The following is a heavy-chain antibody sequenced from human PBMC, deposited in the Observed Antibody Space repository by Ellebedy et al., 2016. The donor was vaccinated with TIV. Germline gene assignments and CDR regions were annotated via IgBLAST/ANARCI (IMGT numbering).Heavy chain of an antibody. J-gene: IGHJ5*02. CDR3: AKDGLPYYYDSSGYLSWFDP. CDR2: ISGDGGST. Sequence: GESLKISCAASGFTFDDYAMHWVRQAPGKGLEWVSLISGDGGSTYYADSVKGRFTISRDNSKDSLYLQMNSLRTEDTALYYCAKDGLPYYYDSSGYLSWFDPWGQGTLVTVSS. V-gene: IGHV3-43*02. CDR1: GFTFDDYA. D-gene: IGHD3-22*01.